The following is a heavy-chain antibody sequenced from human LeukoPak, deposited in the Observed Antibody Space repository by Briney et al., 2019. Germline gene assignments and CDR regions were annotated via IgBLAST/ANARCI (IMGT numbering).Heavy chain of an antibody. J-gene: IGHJ3*02. CDR1: GGSISSKTYN. D-gene: IGHD3-22*01. CDR2: TYYTGST. CDR3: ARDRSSGYYSDAFDI. V-gene: IGHV4-39*07. Sequence: SETLSLNCSISGGSISSKTYNWGWIRQPPGKGLEWIGSTYYTGSTHYNPSLKSRVTISVDTSKNQLSLKLTSVTAADMAVYYCARDRSSGYYSDAFDIWGQGTMVTVSS.